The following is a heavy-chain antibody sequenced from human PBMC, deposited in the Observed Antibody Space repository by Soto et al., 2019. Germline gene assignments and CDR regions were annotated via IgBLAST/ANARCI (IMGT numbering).Heavy chain of an antibody. J-gene: IGHJ3*02. CDR1: GFTFSSYA. V-gene: IGHV3-23*01. D-gene: IGHD3-22*01. CDR2: ISGSGGST. Sequence: PGGSLRLSCAASGFTFSSYAMSWVRQAPGKGLEWVSAISGSGGSTYYADSVKGRFTISRDNSKNTLYLQMNSLRAEDTAVYYCAKYSTNLYYYDSSGYYYSIWGQGTMVTVSS. CDR3: AKYSTNLYYYDSSGYYYSI.